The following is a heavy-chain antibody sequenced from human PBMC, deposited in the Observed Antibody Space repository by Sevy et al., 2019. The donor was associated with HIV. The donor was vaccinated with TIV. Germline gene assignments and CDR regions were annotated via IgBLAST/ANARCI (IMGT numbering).Heavy chain of an antibody. D-gene: IGHD3-22*01. Sequence: GGSLRLSCAASGFTFSSYAMSWVRQAPGKGLEWVSAISGSGGSTYYADSVKGRFTISRDNSKNTLYLQMNSLRAEDKAVYYCAKVGGSSGYYYVGYWGQGTLVTVSS. CDR2: ISGSGGST. CDR3: AKVGGSSGYYYVGY. V-gene: IGHV3-23*01. CDR1: GFTFSSYA. J-gene: IGHJ4*02.